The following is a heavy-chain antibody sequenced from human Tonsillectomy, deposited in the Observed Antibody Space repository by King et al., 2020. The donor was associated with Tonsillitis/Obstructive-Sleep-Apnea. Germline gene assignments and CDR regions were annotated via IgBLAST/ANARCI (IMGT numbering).Heavy chain of an antibody. CDR1: GGTFSNYA. D-gene: IGHD6-6*01. CDR3: ATHLSIEGAVINYDYYMDV. Sequence: QLVQSGAEVKKPGSSVKVSCKASGGTFSNYAISWVRQAPGQGPEWLGRIIPILDVAHYAQKFQGRVTITADKSTSTAYMEMSSLRSEDTAVYYCATHLSIEGAVINYDYYMDVGGKGTAVTAS. J-gene: IGHJ6*03. CDR2: IIPILDVA. V-gene: IGHV1-69*04.